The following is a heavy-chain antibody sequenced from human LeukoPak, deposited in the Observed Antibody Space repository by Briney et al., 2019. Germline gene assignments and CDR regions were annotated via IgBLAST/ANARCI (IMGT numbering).Heavy chain of an antibody. CDR2: ISYDGSNK. V-gene: IGHV3-30*04. J-gene: IGHJ6*03. D-gene: IGHD3-3*01. CDR3: ARDYRGGLEWYFPSYYYYYYYMDV. Sequence: GGSLRLSCAASGFTFSSYAMHWVRQAPGKGLEWVAVISYDGSNKYYADSVKGRFTISRDNSKNTLYLQMNSLRAEDTAVYYCARDYRGGLEWYFPSYYYYYYYMDVWGKGTTVTVSS. CDR1: GFTFSSYA.